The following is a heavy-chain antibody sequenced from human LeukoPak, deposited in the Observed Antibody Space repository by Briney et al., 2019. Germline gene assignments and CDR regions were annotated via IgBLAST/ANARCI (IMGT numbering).Heavy chain of an antibody. D-gene: IGHD5-18*01. J-gene: IGHJ4*02. CDR1: AFSSGDYA. Sequence: PGGSLRLSCAAYAFSSGDYAMHWVRQAPGKGLEWVSLISGDGDTYYGDSVKGRFTVSKDNSKNSLYLQMNSLSPEDTALYYCARVRTAMEIGAYWGQGTLVTVSS. CDR3: ARVRTAMEIGAY. CDR2: ISGDGDT. V-gene: IGHV3-43*02.